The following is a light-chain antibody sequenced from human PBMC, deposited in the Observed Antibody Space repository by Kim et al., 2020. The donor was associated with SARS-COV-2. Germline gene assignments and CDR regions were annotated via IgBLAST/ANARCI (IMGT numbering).Light chain of an antibody. CDR3: SSQTSSSTLV. CDR2: DVT. J-gene: IGLJ2*01. CDR1: SSDVGGYNS. V-gene: IGLV2-14*03. Sequence: GRSITNSCTGTSSDVGGYNSVSWYQQHPGKAPKLMISDVTNRPSGVSNRFSGSKSGNTASLTISGLQAEDEADYYCSSQTSSSTLVFGGGTKVTVL.